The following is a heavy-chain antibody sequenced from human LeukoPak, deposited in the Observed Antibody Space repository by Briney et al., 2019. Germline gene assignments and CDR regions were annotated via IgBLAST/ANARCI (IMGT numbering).Heavy chain of an antibody. V-gene: IGHV4-34*01. CDR3: ASHYYDSSGYYYVWFDP. CDR2: INHSGST. Sequence: PSETLSLTCAVYGGSFSGYYWSWIRQPPGKGLGWIGEINHSGSTNYNPSLKSRVTISVDTSKNQFSLKLSSVTAADTAVYYCASHYYDSSGYYYVWFDPWGQGTLVTVSS. D-gene: IGHD3-22*01. J-gene: IGHJ5*02. CDR1: GGSFSGYY.